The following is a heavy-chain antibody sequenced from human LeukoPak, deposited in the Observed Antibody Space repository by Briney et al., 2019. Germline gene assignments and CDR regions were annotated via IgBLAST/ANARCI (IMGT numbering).Heavy chain of an antibody. J-gene: IGHJ6*01. V-gene: IGHV1-2*06. D-gene: IGHD3-22*01. CDR1: GYTFVGYH. CDR3: ARDLHDSSGYLPGD. Sequence: GASVKVSCKASGYTFVGYHMHWMRQAPGQGLEWMGRINPNSGGTNYAQKFQGRVTMTRDTSISTAYMELSRLRSDDTAVYYCARDLHDSSGYLPGDRGQGTPVTGS. CDR2: INPNSGGT.